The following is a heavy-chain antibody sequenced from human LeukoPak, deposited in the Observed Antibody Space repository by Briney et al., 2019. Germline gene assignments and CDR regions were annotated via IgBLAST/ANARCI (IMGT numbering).Heavy chain of an antibody. Sequence: GASVKVSCKASGGTFSSYAISWVRQAPGQGLEWMGRIIPILGLTNYAQKFQGRVTITADKSTSAAYMELSSLRSEDTAVYYCAKVDSGLDYWGQGTLVTVSS. CDR1: GGTFSSYA. D-gene: IGHD3/OR15-3a*01. CDR3: AKVDSGLDY. V-gene: IGHV1-69*04. J-gene: IGHJ4*02. CDR2: IIPILGLT.